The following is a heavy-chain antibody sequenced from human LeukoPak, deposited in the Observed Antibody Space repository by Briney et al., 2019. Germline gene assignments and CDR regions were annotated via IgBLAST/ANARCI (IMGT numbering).Heavy chain of an antibody. V-gene: IGHV3-66*01. CDR1: GFTVSSNY. D-gene: IGHD6-13*01. Sequence: PGGSLRLSCAASGFTVSSNYMSWVRQAPGKGLEWVSVIYSGGSTYYADSVKGRFTISRDNSKNTLYLQMNSLRAEDTAVYYCARVPFGIAAAGPDYWGQGTLVTVSS. J-gene: IGHJ4*02. CDR2: IYSGGST. CDR3: ARVPFGIAAAGPDY.